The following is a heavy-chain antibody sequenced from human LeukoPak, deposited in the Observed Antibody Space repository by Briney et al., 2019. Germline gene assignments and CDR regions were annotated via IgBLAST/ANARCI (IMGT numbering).Heavy chain of an antibody. Sequence: GGSLRLSCAASGFTFSGSAMHWVRQAPGQGLEWVAAISYDGYNKYYADPVKGRFTISRDNSKNTLYLHMSSLRAEDTAVYYCARVGGLRNILADCMDVWGRRITVTVSS. D-gene: IGHD2/OR15-2a*01. V-gene: IGHV3-30*04. CDR2: ISYDGYNK. CDR1: GFTFSGSA. CDR3: ARVGGLRNILADCMDV. J-gene: IGHJ6*02.